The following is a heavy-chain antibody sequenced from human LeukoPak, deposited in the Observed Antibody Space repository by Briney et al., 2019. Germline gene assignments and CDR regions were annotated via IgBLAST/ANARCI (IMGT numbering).Heavy chain of an antibody. CDR1: GGSISNYY. CDR3: ARRLGSGFEDY. Sequence: PSETLSLTCTVSGGSISNYYWSWIRQPPRKGLEWIGYIYSSGSTNYNPSLKSRVTISVDKSKNQFSLRLSSVTAADTAVYYCARRLGSGFEDYWGQGTLVTVSS. CDR2: IYSSGST. D-gene: IGHD6-19*01. V-gene: IGHV4-4*09. J-gene: IGHJ4*02.